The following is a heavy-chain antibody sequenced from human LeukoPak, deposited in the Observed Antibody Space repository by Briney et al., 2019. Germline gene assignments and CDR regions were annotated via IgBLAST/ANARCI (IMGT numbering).Heavy chain of an antibody. CDR2: IWYDGSNK. Sequence: GRSLRLSCAASGFTFSSYGMHWVRQAPGKGLEWVAVIWYDGSNKYYADSVKGRFTISRDNSKNTLYLQMNSLRAEDTAVHYCARNYDILTGYCMDVWGQGTTVTVSS. J-gene: IGHJ6*02. CDR3: ARNYDILTGYCMDV. V-gene: IGHV3-33*01. D-gene: IGHD3-9*01. CDR1: GFTFSSYG.